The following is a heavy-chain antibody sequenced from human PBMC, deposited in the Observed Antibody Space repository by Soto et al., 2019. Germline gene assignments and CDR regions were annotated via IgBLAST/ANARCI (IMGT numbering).Heavy chain of an antibody. CDR1: GFSLSTTGVG. Sequence: QITLKESGPTLVKPTQTLTLTCSFSGFSLSTTGVGVGWIRQPPGKALEWLGFAYWDDDNRYSPSLKSRLTITKDTSGNQVVLTMTSMHPVDTATYFCAHRRGGYNWDDAHFDYWGQGTLVTVSS. CDR3: AHRRGGYNWDDAHFDY. J-gene: IGHJ4*02. CDR2: AYWDDDN. D-gene: IGHD1-20*01. V-gene: IGHV2-5*02.